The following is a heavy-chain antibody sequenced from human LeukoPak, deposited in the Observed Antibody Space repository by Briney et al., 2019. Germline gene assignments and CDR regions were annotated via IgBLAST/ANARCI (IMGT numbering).Heavy chain of an antibody. D-gene: IGHD6-19*01. CDR1: GFTFTNYD. J-gene: IGHJ2*01. Sequence: GGSPRLSCAASGFTFTNYDMHWVRQATGKGLEWVSGIGTAGDTYYPASVKGRFTISRENARNSLYLQMNSLRDGDTAVYYCASNSSGLGFDLWGRGTLVTVSS. CDR2: IGTAGDT. CDR3: ASNSSGLGFDL. V-gene: IGHV3-13*01.